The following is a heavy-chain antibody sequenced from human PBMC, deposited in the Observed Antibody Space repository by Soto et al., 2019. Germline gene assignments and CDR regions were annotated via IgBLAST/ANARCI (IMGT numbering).Heavy chain of an antibody. D-gene: IGHD3-3*01. Sequence: GGSLRLSCAASGFTFSSYGMHWVRQAPGKGLEWVAVIWYDGSNKYYADSVKGRFTISRDNSKNTLYLQMNSLRAEDTAVYYCARENTYYDFWSGYYMSYYYYGMDVWGQGTTVTVSS. CDR3: ARENTYYDFWSGYYMSYYYYGMDV. CDR1: GFTFSSYG. CDR2: IWYDGSNK. V-gene: IGHV3-33*01. J-gene: IGHJ6*02.